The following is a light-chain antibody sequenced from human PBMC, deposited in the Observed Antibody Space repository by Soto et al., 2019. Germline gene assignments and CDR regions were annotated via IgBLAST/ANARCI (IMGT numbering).Light chain of an antibody. CDR3: QQYNSYSGT. CDR1: QSISSY. J-gene: IGKJ1*01. V-gene: IGKV1-5*01. CDR2: AAS. Sequence: DIHMTQSPSSLSASVGDRATISCRASQSISSYLSWYQQKPGKAPKLLIFAASTLQSGVPSRFSGSGSGTEFTLTISSLQPDDFATYYCQQYNSYSGTFGQGTKVDNK.